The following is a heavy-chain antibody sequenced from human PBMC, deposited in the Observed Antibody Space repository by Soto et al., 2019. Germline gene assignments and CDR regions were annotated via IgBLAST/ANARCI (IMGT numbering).Heavy chain of an antibody. D-gene: IGHD3-10*01. CDR1: EIDFKTYG. J-gene: IGHJ4*02. Sequence: QVQLVESGGGVVQPGRSLRLSCVASEIDFKTYGMHWVRQAPGKGLEWVAVISYDGSNKWYADSLRGRFTISRDNSENTLFLQMDGLRPEDTAVYYCAKGPFYGTGTLDDWGQGNLVTVSS. CDR3: AKGPFYGTGTLDD. V-gene: IGHV3-30*18. CDR2: ISYDGSNK.